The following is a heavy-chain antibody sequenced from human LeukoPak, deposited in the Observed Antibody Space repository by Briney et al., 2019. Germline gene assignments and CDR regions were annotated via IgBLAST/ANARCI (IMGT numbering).Heavy chain of an antibody. V-gene: IGHV3-23*01. CDR3: ARDRITTSEIDY. D-gene: IGHD4-11*01. CDR2: IFGSGGTT. CDR1: GFTFSNYV. J-gene: IGHJ4*02. Sequence: GGSLRLSCAASGFTFSNYVMSWVRQAPGKGLEWVSAIFGSGGTTYYADSVRGRFTISRDNSENTVYLQMNSLRAEDTAVYYCARDRITTSEIDYWGQGTLVTVSS.